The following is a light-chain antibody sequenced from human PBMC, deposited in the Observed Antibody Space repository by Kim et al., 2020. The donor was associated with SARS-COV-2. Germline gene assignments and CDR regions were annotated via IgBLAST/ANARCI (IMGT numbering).Light chain of an antibody. V-gene: IGLV3-21*04. Sequence: SYELTQPPSVSVDPGETASIDCGGDSIGRESVHWYQQRPGQAPVLVIYYNSDRPSGISERFSGSNFGNTATLTIGRVEAGDEADYFCQVWHSASDQYVFGTGTKVTVL. CDR3: QVWHSASDQYV. CDR1: SIGRES. CDR2: YNS. J-gene: IGLJ1*01.